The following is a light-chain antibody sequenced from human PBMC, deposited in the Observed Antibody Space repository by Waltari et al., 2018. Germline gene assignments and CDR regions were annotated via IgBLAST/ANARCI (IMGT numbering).Light chain of an antibody. J-gene: IGKJ3*01. CDR1: QSVLYASVNKNH. CDR3: QQYYTPPFT. CDR2: WAS. V-gene: IGKV4-1*01. Sequence: DIVMTQSPDSLAVSLGKRATLNCKSRQSVLYASVNKNHLAWYQQKPGQPPKLLIFWASTRESGVPDRFSGSGSGADFTLTISSLQAEDVAVYYCQQYYTPPFTFGPGTKVEIK.